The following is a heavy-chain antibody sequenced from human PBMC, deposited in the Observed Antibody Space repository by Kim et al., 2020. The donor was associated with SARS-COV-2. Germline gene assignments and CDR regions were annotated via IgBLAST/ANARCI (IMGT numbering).Heavy chain of an antibody. Sequence: GGSLRLSCAASGFTFSSYWMHWVRQAPGKGLVWVSRINSDGSSTSYADSVKGRFSISRDNAKNTLFLQMSSLRAADTAVYYCARAPGGGYDFDYWGQGTLVTVSS. D-gene: IGHD5-12*01. CDR3: ARAPGGGYDFDY. CDR1: GFTFSSYW. J-gene: IGHJ4*02. CDR2: INSDGSST. V-gene: IGHV3-74*01.